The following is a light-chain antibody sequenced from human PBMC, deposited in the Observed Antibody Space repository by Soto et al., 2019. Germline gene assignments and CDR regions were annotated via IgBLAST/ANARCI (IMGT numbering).Light chain of an antibody. V-gene: IGLV2-14*01. CDR3: SSYTSSSTLWV. CDR1: SSDVGGYNY. J-gene: IGLJ3*02. CDR2: DVS. Sequence: QSALPQPASVSGSPGQSITISCTGTSSDVGGYNYVSWYQQHPGKAPKLMIYDVSNRPSGVSNRSSGSKSGNTASLTISGLQAEDEADYYCSSYTSSSTLWVFGGGTKLTVL.